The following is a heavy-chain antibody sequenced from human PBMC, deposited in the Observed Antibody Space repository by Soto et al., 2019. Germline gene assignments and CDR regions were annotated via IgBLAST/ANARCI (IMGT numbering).Heavy chain of an antibody. CDR3: AKDLMAVAGDYYYYGMDV. Sequence: TGGSLRLSCAASGFTFSIYGMHWVRHAPGKGLEWVAVISYDGSNKYYADSVKGRFTISRDNSKNTLYLQMNSLRAEDTAVYYCAKDLMAVAGDYYYYGMDVWGQGTTVTVSS. J-gene: IGHJ6*02. D-gene: IGHD6-19*01. CDR2: ISYDGSNK. V-gene: IGHV3-30*18. CDR1: GFTFSIYG.